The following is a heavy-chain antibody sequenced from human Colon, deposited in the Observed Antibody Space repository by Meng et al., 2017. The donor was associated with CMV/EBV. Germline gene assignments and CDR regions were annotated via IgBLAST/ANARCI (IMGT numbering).Heavy chain of an antibody. CDR3: VRRSMAMTGSGQFDS. D-gene: IGHD3-9*01. CDR1: AEAFGCQA. J-gene: IGHJ4*02. Sequence: SAEAFGCQARRRVQQRPGEEMVWVSAITGRGAGTLDADGRKGRLTISRDNSKGTLYLQMNSLRAEDTAIYYCVRRSMAMTGSGQFDSWGQGTLVTVSS. V-gene: IGHV3-23*01. CDR2: ITGRGAGT.